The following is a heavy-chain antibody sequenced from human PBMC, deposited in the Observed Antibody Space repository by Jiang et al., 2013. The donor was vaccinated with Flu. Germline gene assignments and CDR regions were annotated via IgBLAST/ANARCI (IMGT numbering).Heavy chain of an antibody. J-gene: IGHJ4*02. CDR2: TYYRSKWYN. V-gene: IGHV6-1*01. D-gene: IGHD3-22*01. CDR1: GDSVSSNNAA. Sequence: QTLSLTCAISGDSVSSNNAAWNWIRQSPSRGLEWLGRTYYRSKWYNDYAVSVKSRITINPDTSKNQFSLQLNSVTPEDTAVYYCARELSGITMIVVVTHYYFDYWGQGTLVTVSS. CDR3: ARELSGITMIVVVTHYYFDY.